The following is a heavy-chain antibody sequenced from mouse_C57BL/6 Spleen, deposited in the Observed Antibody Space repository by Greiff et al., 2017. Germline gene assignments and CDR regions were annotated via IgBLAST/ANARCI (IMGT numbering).Heavy chain of an antibody. Sequence: EVKLLESGPGLVKPSQSLSLTCSVTGYSITSGYYWNWIRQFPGNKLEWMGYISYDGSNNYNPSLKNRISITRDTSKNQFFLKLNSVTTEDTATYYCARGDYEDYFDYWGQGTTLTVSS. J-gene: IGHJ2*01. CDR1: GYSITSGYY. CDR3: ARGDYEDYFDY. CDR2: ISYDGSN. D-gene: IGHD2-4*01. V-gene: IGHV3-6*01.